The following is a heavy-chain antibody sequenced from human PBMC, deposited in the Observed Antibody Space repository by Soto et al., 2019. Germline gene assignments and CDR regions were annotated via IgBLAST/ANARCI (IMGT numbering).Heavy chain of an antibody. J-gene: IGHJ4*02. CDR1: GGSISSSSYY. CDR2: IYYSGST. Sequence: QLQLQESGPGLVKPSETLSLTCTVSGGSISSSSYYWGWIRQPPGKGLEWIGSIYYSGSTYYNPSLKSRVTTSVDTSKNQFSLKLSSVTAADTAVYYCASLLGARDGYLDYWGQGTLVTVSS. V-gene: IGHV4-39*01. CDR3: ASLLGARDGYLDY.